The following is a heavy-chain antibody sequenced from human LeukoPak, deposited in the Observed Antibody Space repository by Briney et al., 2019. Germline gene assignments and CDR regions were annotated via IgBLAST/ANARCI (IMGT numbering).Heavy chain of an antibody. V-gene: IGHV4-59*01. Sequence: PSETLSLTCTVSGVSISSYYWSWIRQPPGKGLGWIGYIYYSGSTNYNPSLKSRVTISVDTSKNQFSLKLSSVTAADTAVYYCARGNYGSGTQFDYWGQGTLVTVSS. CDR2: IYYSGST. J-gene: IGHJ4*02. CDR1: GVSISSYY. CDR3: ARGNYGSGTQFDY. D-gene: IGHD3-10*01.